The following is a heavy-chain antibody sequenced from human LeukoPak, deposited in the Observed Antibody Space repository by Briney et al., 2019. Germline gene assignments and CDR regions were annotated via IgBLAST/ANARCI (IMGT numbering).Heavy chain of an antibody. CDR3: ASSSSSCCES. J-gene: IGHJ4*02. CDR1: GFTFSSHW. D-gene: IGHD2-2*01. Sequence: GGSLRLSCAASGFTFSSHWMHWVRQAPGKGLVWVSRINTDGSTTNYTDSVKGQLTISRDNAKNTLYLQMDSLRAEDTAVYYCASSSSSCCESWGQGTLVTVSS. CDR2: INTDGSTT. V-gene: IGHV3-74*01.